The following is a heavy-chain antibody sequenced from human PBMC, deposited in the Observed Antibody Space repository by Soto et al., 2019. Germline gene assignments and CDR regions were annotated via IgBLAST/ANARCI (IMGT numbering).Heavy chain of an antibody. D-gene: IGHD2-15*01. J-gene: IGHJ3*02. CDR3: ARDIVVVVAADPFDI. V-gene: IGHV1-18*01. Sequence: QVQLVQSGAEVKKPGASVKVSCKASGYTFTSYGISWVRRAPGQGLEWMGWISAYNGNTNYAQKLQGRVTMTTDTSTRTAHMELRSLRSDDTAVYYCARDIVVVVAADPFDIWGQGTMVTVSS. CDR2: ISAYNGNT. CDR1: GYTFTSYG.